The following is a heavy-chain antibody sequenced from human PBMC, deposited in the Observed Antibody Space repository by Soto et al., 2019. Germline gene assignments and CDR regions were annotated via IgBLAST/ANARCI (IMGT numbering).Heavy chain of an antibody. Sequence: PSETLSLTCAVYGGSFSGYYWSWIRQPPGKGLEWIGEINHSGSTNYNPSLKSRVTISVDTSKNQFSLKLSSVTAADTAVYYCARGKPKSGGNPEGHYYYYYGMDVWGQGTTVTVSS. D-gene: IGHD2-15*01. CDR3: ARGKPKSGGNPEGHYYYYYGMDV. CDR2: INHSGST. J-gene: IGHJ6*02. CDR1: GGSFSGYY. V-gene: IGHV4-34*01.